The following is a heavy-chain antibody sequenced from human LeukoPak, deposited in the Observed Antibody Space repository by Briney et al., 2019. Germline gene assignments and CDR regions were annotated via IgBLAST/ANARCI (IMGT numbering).Heavy chain of an antibody. CDR2: ISNSGSTI. Sequence: GGSLRLSCAASGFTFSNYEMNWVRQAPGKGLEWVSYISNSGSTIYYADSVKGRFTISRDNAKNSLYPQMNSLRAEDTAVYYCAELAITMIGGVWGKGTTVTISS. V-gene: IGHV3-48*03. J-gene: IGHJ6*04. CDR1: GFTFSNYE. D-gene: IGHD3-10*02. CDR3: AELAITMIGGV.